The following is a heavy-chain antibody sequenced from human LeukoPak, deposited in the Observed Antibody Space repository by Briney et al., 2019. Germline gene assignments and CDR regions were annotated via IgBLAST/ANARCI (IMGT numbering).Heavy chain of an antibody. J-gene: IGHJ4*02. CDR1: GFTVSSNY. Sequence: PGGSLRLSCAASGFTVSSNYMSWVRQAPGKGLEWVSVIYSGGSTYYADSVKGRFTISRDNSKNTLYLQMNSLRAEDTAVYYCARDRRGSSGLGPQSFDYWGQGTLVTVSS. CDR2: IYSGGST. D-gene: IGHD6-6*01. V-gene: IGHV3-53*01. CDR3: ARDRRGSSGLGPQSFDY.